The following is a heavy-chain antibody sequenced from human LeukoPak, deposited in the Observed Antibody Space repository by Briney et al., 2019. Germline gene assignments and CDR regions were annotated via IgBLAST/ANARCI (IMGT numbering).Heavy chain of an antibody. CDR3: AREEDDFWSGYRQNWFDP. D-gene: IGHD3-3*01. J-gene: IGHJ5*02. Sequence: GASVKVSCKTSGNTFTAYYMHWLRQARGQGLEWMGRINPNSGGTNYAQKFQGRVTMTRDSSISTAYMELSRLRSDDTAVYYCAREEDDFWSGYRQNWFDPWGQGTLVTVSS. V-gene: IGHV1-2*06. CDR2: INPNSGGT. CDR1: GNTFTAYY.